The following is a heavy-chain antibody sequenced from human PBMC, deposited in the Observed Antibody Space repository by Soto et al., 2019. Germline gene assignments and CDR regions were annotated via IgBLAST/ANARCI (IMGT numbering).Heavy chain of an antibody. V-gene: IGHV1-3*01. J-gene: IGHJ2*01. Sequence: QVHLVQSGAEVRKPGASVKVSCKASGYTFSSYVIHWVRQAPGQRLEWMGWINAGNGNTKYSQKFQGRVTITRDTSASTAYMEMSSLRSEDTAVYYCAREDHGDYYWYFDPWGRGTLVAVSS. CDR2: INAGNGNT. CDR1: GYTFSSYV. D-gene: IGHD4-17*01. CDR3: AREDHGDYYWYFDP.